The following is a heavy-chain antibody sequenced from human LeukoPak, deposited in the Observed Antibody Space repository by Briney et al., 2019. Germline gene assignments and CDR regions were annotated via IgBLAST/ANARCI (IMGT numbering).Heavy chain of an antibody. CDR3: ARGVRVFGVVIKVSDYYGMDV. D-gene: IGHD3-3*01. CDR1: GVSFSGYY. V-gene: IGHV4-34*01. CDR2: INHSGST. J-gene: IGHJ6*02. Sequence: QPSETLSLTCAVYGVSFSGYYWSWIRQPPGKGLEWIGEINHSGSTNYNPSLKSRVTISVDTSKNQFSLKLSSVTAADTAVYYCARGVRVFGVVIKVSDYYGMDVWGQGTTVTVSS.